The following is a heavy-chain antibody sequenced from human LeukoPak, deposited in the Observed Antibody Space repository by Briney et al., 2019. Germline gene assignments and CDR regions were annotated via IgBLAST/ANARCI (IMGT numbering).Heavy chain of an antibody. V-gene: IGHV4-59*01. CDR2: IYYSGST. J-gene: IGHJ4*02. D-gene: IGHD3-10*01. CDR1: GGAISSYY. CDR3: AREVRGNLDY. Sequence: PSETLSLTCTVSGGAISSYYWSWIRQPPGEGREWIGYIYYSGSTNYNPSLTSRVTISVDTSKNQFSLKLSSVTAAGTAVYYCAREVRGNLDYWGQGTLVTVSS.